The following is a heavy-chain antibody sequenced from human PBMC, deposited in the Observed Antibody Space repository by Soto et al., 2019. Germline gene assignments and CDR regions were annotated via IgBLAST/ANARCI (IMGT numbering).Heavy chain of an antibody. CDR2: ISYDGSNK. D-gene: IGHD3-22*01. CDR1: GFTFSSYG. Sequence: QVQLVESGGGVVQPGRSLRLSCAASGFTFSSYGMHWVRQAPGKGLEWVAVISYDGSNKYYADSVKGRFTISRDNSKNTMYLQMNSLRAEDTAVYYCAKGVSYYYDSSGYYPSFDIWGQGTMVTVSS. V-gene: IGHV3-30*18. CDR3: AKGVSYYYDSSGYYPSFDI. J-gene: IGHJ3*02.